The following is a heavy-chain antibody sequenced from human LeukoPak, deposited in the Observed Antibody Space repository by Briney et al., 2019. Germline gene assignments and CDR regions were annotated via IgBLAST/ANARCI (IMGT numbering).Heavy chain of an antibody. CDR2: INWNGGST. CDR1: GFTFDDYG. D-gene: IGHD6-19*01. Sequence: RTGGSLRLSCAASGFTFDDYGMSWVRQAPGKGLEWVSGINWNGGSTGYADSVKGRFTISRDNAKNSLYLQMNSLRAEDTALYYCARVTAEYSGGWYYFDYWGQGTLVTVSS. CDR3: ARVTAEYSGGWYYFDY. V-gene: IGHV3-20*04. J-gene: IGHJ4*02.